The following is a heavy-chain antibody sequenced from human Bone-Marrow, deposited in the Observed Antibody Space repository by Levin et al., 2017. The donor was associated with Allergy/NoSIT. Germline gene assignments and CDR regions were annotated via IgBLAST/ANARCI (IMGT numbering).Heavy chain of an antibody. Sequence: LSLTCVASGFTLKIYWMSWVRQAPGKGLEWVANIRQDGSEKYYVDSVKGRFTISRDNAKNFLYLQMNSLRVEDTAVYYCARGDYYDRSDFFDYWGQGTLVTVSS. CDR3: ARGDYYDRSDFFDY. CDR2: IRQDGSEK. D-gene: IGHD3-22*01. V-gene: IGHV3-7*01. CDR1: GFTLKIYW. J-gene: IGHJ4*02.